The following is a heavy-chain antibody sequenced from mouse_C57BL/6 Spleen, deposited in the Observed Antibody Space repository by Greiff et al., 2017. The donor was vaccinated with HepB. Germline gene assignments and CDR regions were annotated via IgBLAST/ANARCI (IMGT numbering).Heavy chain of an antibody. Sequence: VQLVESGPELVKPGASVKISCKASGYAFSSSWMNWVKQRPGKGLEWIGRIYPGDGDTNYNGKFKGKATLTADKSSSTAYMQLSSLTSEDSAVYFCARAGPYYTDGYFDVWGTGTTVTVSS. D-gene: IGHD2-12*01. J-gene: IGHJ1*03. V-gene: IGHV1-82*01. CDR1: GYAFSSSW. CDR2: IYPGDGDT. CDR3: ARAGPYYTDGYFDV.